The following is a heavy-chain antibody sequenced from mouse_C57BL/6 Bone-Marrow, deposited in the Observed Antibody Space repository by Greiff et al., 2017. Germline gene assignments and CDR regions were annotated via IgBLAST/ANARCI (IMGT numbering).Heavy chain of an antibody. Sequence: LVESGAELARPGASVKLSCKASGYTFTSSGISWVKQRTGQGLEWIGALYPRSGNTYYNEKFKGKATLTADKSSSTAYMELRSLTSEDSAVYFCARLGSYYAMDYWGQGTSVTVSS. CDR3: ARLGSYYAMDY. V-gene: IGHV1-81*01. J-gene: IGHJ4*01. CDR1: GYTFTSSG. CDR2: LYPRSGNT.